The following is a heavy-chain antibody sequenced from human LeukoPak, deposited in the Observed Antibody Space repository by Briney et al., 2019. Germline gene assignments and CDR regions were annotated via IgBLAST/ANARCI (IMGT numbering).Heavy chain of an antibody. V-gene: IGHV3-53*01. CDR1: GFTVSSNY. CDR2: IYSGGST. Sequence: GGSLRLSCAASGFTVSSNYMSWVRQAPGKGLEWVSVIYSGGSTYYAGSVKGRFTISRDNSKNTLYLQMNSLRAEDTAVYYCARAESGYGYGYIYYYGMDVWGQGTTVTVSS. J-gene: IGHJ6*02. CDR3: ARAESGYGYGYIYYYGMDV. D-gene: IGHD5-18*01.